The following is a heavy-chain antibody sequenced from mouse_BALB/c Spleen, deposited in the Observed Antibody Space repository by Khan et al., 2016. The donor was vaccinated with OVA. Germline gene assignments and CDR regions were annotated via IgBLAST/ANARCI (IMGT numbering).Heavy chain of an antibody. CDR1: GYTFTKNG. V-gene: IGHV9-3-1*01. J-gene: IGHJ4*01. D-gene: IGHD4-1*01. CDR3: ARVGYAGTMDY. Sequence: QIQLVQSGPELKKPGETVKISCKASGYTFTKNGLNWAKQAPGKGLKWMGWINTYTGEPTYAVDFRGRFALSLETSASTAYLQINNLKNEDTATYCCARVGYAGTMDYWGQGSSVTVSS. CDR2: INTYTGEP.